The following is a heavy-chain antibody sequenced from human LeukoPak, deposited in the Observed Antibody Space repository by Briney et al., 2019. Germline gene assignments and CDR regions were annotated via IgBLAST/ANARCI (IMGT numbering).Heavy chain of an antibody. CDR3: ARTYSSTPGSNY. J-gene: IGHJ4*02. D-gene: IGHD6-13*01. V-gene: IGHV1-18*01. CDR2: ISAYNGNT. Sequence: GESLMISCKGSGYTFTSYGISWVRQAPGQGLEWMGWISAYNGNTNYAQKLQGRVTMTTDTSTSTAYMELRSLRSDDTAVYYCARTYSSTPGSNYWGQGTLVTVSS. CDR1: GYTFTSYG.